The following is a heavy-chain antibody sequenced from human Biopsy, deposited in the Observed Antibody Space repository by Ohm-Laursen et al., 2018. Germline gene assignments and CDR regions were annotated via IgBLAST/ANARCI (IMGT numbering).Heavy chain of an antibody. Sequence: SVKVSCKAPAGTFNSYGIIWVRQAPGQGLEWMGRIIPILRTTAYAQTFLGRVTITADSPTSTVDMELTSLTSDDTAVYFCAREAIGYQLPCDDWGQGTLVTVSS. CDR1: AGTFNSYG. D-gene: IGHD2-2*01. CDR3: AREAIGYQLPCDD. CDR2: IIPILRTT. J-gene: IGHJ4*02. V-gene: IGHV1-69*11.